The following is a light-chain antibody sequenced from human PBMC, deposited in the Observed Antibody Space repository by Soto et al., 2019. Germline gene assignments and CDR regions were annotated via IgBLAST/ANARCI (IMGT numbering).Light chain of an antibody. V-gene: IGKV1-12*01. CDR3: QQSYSTPLT. Sequence: DIQLTQSPSSVSASVGDTINITCRASQDLKKWLSWYQQKPGKAPKVLIYAASSLESGVPSRFSGSGSGTEFTLTITSLQTEDFATYYCQQSYSTPLTFGGGTKVEIK. CDR1: QDLKKW. CDR2: AAS. J-gene: IGKJ4*01.